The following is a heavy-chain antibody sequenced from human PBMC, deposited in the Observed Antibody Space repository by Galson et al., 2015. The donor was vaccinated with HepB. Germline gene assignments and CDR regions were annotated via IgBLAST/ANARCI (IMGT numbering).Heavy chain of an antibody. CDR2: IDPSDSYT. Sequence: QSGAEVKKPGESLRISCKGSGYSFTSYWISWVRQMPGKGLEWMGRIDPSDSYTNYSPSFQGHVTISADKSISTAYLQWSSLKASDTAMYYCARGSAIAAAVDYWFDPWGQGTLVTVSS. D-gene: IGHD6-13*01. CDR3: ARGSAIAAAVDYWFDP. CDR1: GYSFTSYW. V-gene: IGHV5-10-1*01. J-gene: IGHJ5*02.